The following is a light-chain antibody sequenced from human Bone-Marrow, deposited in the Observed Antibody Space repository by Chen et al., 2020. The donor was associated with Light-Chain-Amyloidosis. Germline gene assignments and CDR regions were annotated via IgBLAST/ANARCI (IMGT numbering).Light chain of an antibody. CDR1: SSDVGGYNY. V-gene: IGLV2-11*01. CDR2: DVS. CDR3: YSYAGSSTSV. Sequence: QSALTQPRSVSGSPGQSVTISCTGTSSDVGGYNYVSWYQQHPGKAPKLMIYDVSKRPSGVPDRFSGSKSGNTASLAISGLQAEDEADYYCYSYAGSSTSVFGGGTKLTVL. J-gene: IGLJ3*02.